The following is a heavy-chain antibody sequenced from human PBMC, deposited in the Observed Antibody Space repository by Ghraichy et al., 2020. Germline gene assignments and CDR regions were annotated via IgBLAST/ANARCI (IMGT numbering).Heavy chain of an antibody. CDR3: ARGSYNYYYVMDV. V-gene: IGHV3-33*01. Sequence: GGSLSLSCAASGFTFSSYGMHWVRQAPGKGLEWVAVIWSDGSNKYYADSVKGRFTISRDNSKNTLYLQMNSLRAEDTAVYYCARGSYNYYYVMDVWGQGTTVTVSS. CDR2: IWSDGSNK. D-gene: IGHD3-10*01. J-gene: IGHJ6*02. CDR1: GFTFSSYG.